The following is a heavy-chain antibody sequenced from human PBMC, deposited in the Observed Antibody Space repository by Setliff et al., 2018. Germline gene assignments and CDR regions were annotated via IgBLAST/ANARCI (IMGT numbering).Heavy chain of an antibody. CDR3: ARSNYDILTRNWFDP. D-gene: IGHD3-9*01. V-gene: IGHV1-2*06. J-gene: IGHJ5*02. CDR1: GYTFTGYY. CDR2: INPNSGGT. Sequence: ASVKVSCKASGYTFTGYYMHWVRQAPGQGLEWMGRINPNSGGTDYAQKFQGRVTMTRDTSISTAYMELSRLRSDDTAVYYCARSNYDILTRNWFDPWGQGTLVTVSS.